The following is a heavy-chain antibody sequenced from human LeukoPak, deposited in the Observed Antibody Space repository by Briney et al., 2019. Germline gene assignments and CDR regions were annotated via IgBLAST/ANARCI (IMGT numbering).Heavy chain of an antibody. D-gene: IGHD5-12*01. V-gene: IGHV1-69*04. CDR2: IIPILGIT. CDR1: GGTFSSYA. Sequence: SVKVSCKASGGTFSSYAISWVRQAPGQGLEWMGRIIPILGITNYAQKFQGRVTIIADKSTSTAYMELSSLRSEDTAVYYCARDLLGSRVDIVATVDYWGQGTLVTVSS. J-gene: IGHJ4*02. CDR3: ARDLLGSRVDIVATVDY.